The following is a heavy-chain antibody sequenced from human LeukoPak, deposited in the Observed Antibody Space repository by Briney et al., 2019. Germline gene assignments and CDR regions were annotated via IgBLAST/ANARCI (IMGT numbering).Heavy chain of an antibody. V-gene: IGHV3-30*04. D-gene: IGHD3-10*01. J-gene: IGHJ4*02. Sequence: GGSLRLSCAASGFTFSSYAMHWVRQAPGKGLEWVAVISYDGSNKYYADSVKGRFTISRDNSKNTLYLQMNSLRAEDTAVYYCAKCRHYYGSGSYYNVLYYFDYWGQGTLVTVSS. CDR1: GFTFSSYA. CDR2: ISYDGSNK. CDR3: AKCRHYYGSGSYYNVLYYFDY.